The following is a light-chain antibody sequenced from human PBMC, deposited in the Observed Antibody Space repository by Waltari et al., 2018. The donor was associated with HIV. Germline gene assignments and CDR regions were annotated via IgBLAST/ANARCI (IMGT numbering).Light chain of an antibody. V-gene: IGLV1-44*01. CDR1: SSNIGRNT. CDR3: AAWDDSLNGSV. Sequence: QSVLTQPPSASGTPGQRVTISCSGSSSNIGRNTVNWYQHLPGTAPKLLIYSKNQRPAGVPDRFSGSKSGTSASLAISGLQSEEEADYYCAAWDDSLNGSVFGGGTKLTVL. J-gene: IGLJ3*02. CDR2: SKN.